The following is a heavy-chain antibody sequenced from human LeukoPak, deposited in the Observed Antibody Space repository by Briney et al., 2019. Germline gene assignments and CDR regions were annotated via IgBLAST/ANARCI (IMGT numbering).Heavy chain of an antibody. J-gene: IGHJ4*02. CDR3: ADMTRVTN. CDR2: ISGTSSAR. D-gene: IGHD4-17*01. Sequence: GGSLRLSCAASGFTFSIYDMNWVRQAPGKGLEWVSYISGTSSARYYADSVKGRFTISRDNAKNSLYLQMNSLRAEDTAVYYCADMTRVTNWGQGALVTVSS. CDR1: GFTFSIYD. V-gene: IGHV3-21*05.